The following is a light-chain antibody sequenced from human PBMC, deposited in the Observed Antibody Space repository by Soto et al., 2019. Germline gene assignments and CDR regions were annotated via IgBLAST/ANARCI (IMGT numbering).Light chain of an antibody. CDR3: LQRSNWPFT. V-gene: IGKV3-11*01. J-gene: IGKJ3*01. CDR2: DAS. Sequence: EIVLTQSPATLSLSPGESAILSCRASQSVGSYLAWYQQKPGQAPRLLMYDASNRATGIPARFSGSGSGTDFTLTISSLEPEDFAVYYCLQRSNWPFTFGPGTEVDI. CDR1: QSVGSY.